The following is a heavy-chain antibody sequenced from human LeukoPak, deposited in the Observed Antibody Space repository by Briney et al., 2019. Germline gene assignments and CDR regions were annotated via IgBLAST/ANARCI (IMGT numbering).Heavy chain of an antibody. Sequence: ASVNVSFQSSGYTFPAFHRHGLRQAPGQGLAGMGWINPNGGGTIYPRKFHGRVTIPRQTSITTAYMELNSLRSDDPAVYYCARSHDYTNFVAPWGQGTLVTVSS. CDR3: ARSHDYTNFVAP. CDR1: GYTFPAFH. J-gene: IGHJ5*02. CDR2: INPNGGGT. D-gene: IGHD4-11*01. V-gene: IGHV1-2*02.